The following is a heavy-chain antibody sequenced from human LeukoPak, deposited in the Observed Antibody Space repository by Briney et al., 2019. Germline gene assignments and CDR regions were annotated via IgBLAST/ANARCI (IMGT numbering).Heavy chain of an antibody. V-gene: IGHV4-39*01. Sequence: SETLSLTCTVSGGSISSSSYYWGWIRQPPGKGLEWIGSIYYSGSTYYNPSLKSRVTISVDTSKNQFSLKLSSVTAADTAVYYCAAMVRGAPGYWGQGTLATVSS. D-gene: IGHD3-10*01. J-gene: IGHJ4*02. CDR1: GGSISSSSYY. CDR2: IYYSGST. CDR3: AAMVRGAPGY.